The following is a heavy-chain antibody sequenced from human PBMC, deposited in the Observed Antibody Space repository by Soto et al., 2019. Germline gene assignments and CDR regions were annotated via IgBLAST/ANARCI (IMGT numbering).Heavy chain of an antibody. V-gene: IGHV4-30-4*01. CDR2: IYNGGRT. CDR3: ARAPVGMDSINFFDH. CDR1: GDSISSDGYH. D-gene: IGHD2-8*01. J-gene: IGHJ4*02. Sequence: SETLSLTCTVSGDSISSDGYHWSWIRQSPGKGLEWIGYIYNGGRTFYRPSLESRINMSLDATKNSYSLRLTSVTAADTAVYYCARAPVGMDSINFFDHWGQGTLVTVSS.